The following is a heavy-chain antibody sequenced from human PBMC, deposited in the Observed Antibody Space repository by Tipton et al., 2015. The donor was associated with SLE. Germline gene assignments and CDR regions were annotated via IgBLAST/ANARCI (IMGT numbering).Heavy chain of an antibody. CDR3: ARGGRGDGGNPFDP. V-gene: IGHV4-34*01. CDR1: GGSFSGYY. CDR2: INHSVST. J-gene: IGHJ5*02. Sequence: TLSLTCAVYGGSFSGYYWSWIRQPPGKGLEWIGEINHSVSTNYNPSLKSRVTISMDTSKNQLSLKLSSVTAADTAVYYCARGGRGDGGNPFDPWGQGTLVTVSS. D-gene: IGHD4-23*01.